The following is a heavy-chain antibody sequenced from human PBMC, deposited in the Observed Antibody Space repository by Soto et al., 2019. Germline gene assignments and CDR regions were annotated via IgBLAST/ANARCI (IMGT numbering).Heavy chain of an antibody. CDR1: GYSISSGYY. Sequence: PSETLSLTCAVSGYSISSGYYWGWIRQPPGKGLEWIGSIYHSGSTNYNPSLKSRVTISVDTSKNQFSLSLSSVTAADTGVYYCARQSDFWTGGNWFDPWGQGTLVTSPQ. J-gene: IGHJ5*02. D-gene: IGHD3-3*01. V-gene: IGHV4-38-2*01. CDR3: ARQSDFWTGGNWFDP. CDR2: IYHSGST.